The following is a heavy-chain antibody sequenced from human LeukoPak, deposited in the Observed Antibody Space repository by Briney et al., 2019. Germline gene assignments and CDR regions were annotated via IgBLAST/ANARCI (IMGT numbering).Heavy chain of an antibody. D-gene: IGHD2-2*01. CDR1: GFTFSSYA. J-gene: IGHJ5*02. CDR3: AKAEPNIVVVPAAMSNWFDP. V-gene: IGHV3-23*01. Sequence: PGGSLRLSCAASGFTFSSYAMSWVRQAPGKGLEWVSAISGSGGSTYYADSVKGRFTISRDNSKNTLYLQMNSLRAEDTAVYYCAKAEPNIVVVPAAMSNWFDPWGQGTLVTVSS. CDR2: ISGSGGST.